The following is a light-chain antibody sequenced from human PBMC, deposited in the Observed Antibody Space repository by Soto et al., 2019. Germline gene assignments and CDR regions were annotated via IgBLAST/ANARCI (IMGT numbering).Light chain of an antibody. CDR2: HDS. J-gene: IGLJ1*01. V-gene: IGLV3-21*04. CDR3: QVWDSSSDHPYV. Sequence: SSELTQPPSVSVAPGKTARITCGGNKMGSKSMHWYQQKPGQAPVLVIYHDSDRPSGIPERFSGSNSGNTATLTISRVEAGDEADYYCQVWDSSSDHPYVFGTGTKVTVL. CDR1: KMGSKS.